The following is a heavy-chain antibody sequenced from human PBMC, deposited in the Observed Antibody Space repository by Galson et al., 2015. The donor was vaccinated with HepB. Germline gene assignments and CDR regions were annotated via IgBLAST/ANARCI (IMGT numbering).Heavy chain of an antibody. CDR3: ARGNYGSATSYYNYFDY. CDR2: ISVYNT. CDR1: GYRFISYG. Sequence: SVKVSCKASGYRFISYGITWVRQAPGQGLEWMGWISVYNTNYAQKIQGRVTMTTDTSTTTAYMELMSLSSDDTAIYFCARGNYGSATSYYNYFDYWGQGTLVTVSS. D-gene: IGHD3-10*01. J-gene: IGHJ4*02. V-gene: IGHV1-18*01.